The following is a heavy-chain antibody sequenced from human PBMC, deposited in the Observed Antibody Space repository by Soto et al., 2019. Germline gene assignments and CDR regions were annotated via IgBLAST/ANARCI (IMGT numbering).Heavy chain of an antibody. CDR3: AKIPPIRLTVTTSY. CDR1: GCTFSSYW. V-gene: IGHV3-23*01. J-gene: IGHJ4*02. Sequence: GGSLRLSCAASGCTFSSYWMRWIRQAPGKGLVWVSPISSDGGSTYYADSVKGRFTISRDNSKNTLYLQMNSLRAEDTAVYYCAKIPPIRLTVTTSYWGQGTLVTVSS. D-gene: IGHD4-17*01. CDR2: ISSDGGST.